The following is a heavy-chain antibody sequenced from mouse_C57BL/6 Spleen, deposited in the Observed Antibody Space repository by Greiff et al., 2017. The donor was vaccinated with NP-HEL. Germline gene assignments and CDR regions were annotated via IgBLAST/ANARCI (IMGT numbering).Heavy chain of an antibody. D-gene: IGHD2-5*01. CDR1: GFTFSDYG. Sequence: EVKLVESGGGLVQPGGSLKLSCAASGFTFSDYGMAWVRQAPRKGPEWVAFISNLAYSIYYADTVTGRFTISRENAKNTLYLEMSSLRSEDTAMYYCARQGYYSNPYYAMDYWGQGTSVTVSS. CDR3: ARQGYYSNPYYAMDY. V-gene: IGHV5-15*04. J-gene: IGHJ4*01. CDR2: ISNLAYSI.